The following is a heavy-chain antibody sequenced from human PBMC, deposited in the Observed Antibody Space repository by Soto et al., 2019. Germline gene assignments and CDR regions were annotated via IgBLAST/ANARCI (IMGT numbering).Heavy chain of an antibody. CDR2: IIPIFGTA. CDR3: ARATTPIEMATKGYYYGMDV. Sequence: GASVKVSCKASGGTFSSYAISWVRQAPGQGLEWMGGIIPIFGTANYAQKFRGRVTITADKSTSTAYMELSSLRSEDTAVYYCARATTPIEMATKGYYYGMDVWGQGTTVTVSS. J-gene: IGHJ6*02. V-gene: IGHV1-69*06. D-gene: IGHD5-12*01. CDR1: GGTFSSYA.